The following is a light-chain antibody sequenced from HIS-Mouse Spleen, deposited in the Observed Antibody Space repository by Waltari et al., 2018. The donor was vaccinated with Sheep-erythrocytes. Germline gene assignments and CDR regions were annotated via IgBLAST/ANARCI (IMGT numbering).Light chain of an antibody. V-gene: IGLV1-44*01. J-gene: IGLJ3*02. Sequence: QSVLTQPPSASGTPGQRVTIPCSGSSPTIGRNTVNWYQQLPGTAPKLLIYSNNQRPSGVPDRFSGSKSGTSASLAISGLQSEDEADYYCAAWDDSLNGPVFGGGTKLTVL. CDR2: SNN. CDR1: SPTIGRNT. CDR3: AAWDDSLNGPV.